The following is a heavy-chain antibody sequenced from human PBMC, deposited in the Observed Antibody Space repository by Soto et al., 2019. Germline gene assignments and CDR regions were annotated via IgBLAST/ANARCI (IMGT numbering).Heavy chain of an antibody. CDR2: ISPYLGKA. J-gene: IGHJ3*02. CDR3: ATIYYDILTGHDETSVSDI. Sequence: RLEWMGWISPYLGKANYAQKFQGSVTMTADKSTSTAYMELSSLRSEDTAVYYCATIYYDILTGHDETSVSDIWGQGTMVPVSS. V-gene: IGHV1-69*02. D-gene: IGHD3-9*01.